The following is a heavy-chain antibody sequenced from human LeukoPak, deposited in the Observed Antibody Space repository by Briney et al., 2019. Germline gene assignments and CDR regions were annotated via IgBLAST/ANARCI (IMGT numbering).Heavy chain of an antibody. CDR3: ARGATVDSRYYFDY. J-gene: IGHJ4*02. D-gene: IGHD4-23*01. CDR1: GFTFSSYS. V-gene: IGHV3-21*01. Sequence: GGSLRLSCAASGFTFSSYSMNWVRQAPGKGLKWVSSISSSSSYIYYADSVKGRFTISRDNAKNSLYLQMNSLRAEDTAVYYCARGATVDSRYYFDYWGQGTLVTVSS. CDR2: ISSSSSYI.